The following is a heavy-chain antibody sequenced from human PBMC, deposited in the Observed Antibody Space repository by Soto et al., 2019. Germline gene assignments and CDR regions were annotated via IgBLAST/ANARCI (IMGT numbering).Heavy chain of an antibody. CDR2: ISYDGSNK. CDR3: ARDPLDPDYDGSGNYFYY. CDR1: GFTFSSYA. J-gene: IGHJ4*02. D-gene: IGHD3-10*01. V-gene: IGHV3-30-3*01. Sequence: GGSLRLSCAASGFTFSSYAMHWVRQAPGKGLEWVAVISYDGSNKYYADSVKGRFTISRDNSKNTLYLQMNSLRAEDTAVYYCARDPLDPDYDGSGNYFYYWGQGTLVTVSS.